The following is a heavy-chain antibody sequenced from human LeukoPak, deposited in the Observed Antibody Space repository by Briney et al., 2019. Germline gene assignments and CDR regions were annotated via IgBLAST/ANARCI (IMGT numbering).Heavy chain of an antibody. CDR1: GYTFTRYY. Sequence: GSSVQVSCKASGYTFTRYYMHGVGQAPGQGVEGMGWINPNSGGTNYAQKFQGRVTMTRDTSISTAYMELSRLRSDDTAVYYCAITRVVVTAILDYYYGMDVWGQGTTVTVSS. CDR3: AITRVVVTAILDYYYGMDV. CDR2: INPNSGGT. V-gene: IGHV1-2*02. D-gene: IGHD2-21*02. J-gene: IGHJ6*02.